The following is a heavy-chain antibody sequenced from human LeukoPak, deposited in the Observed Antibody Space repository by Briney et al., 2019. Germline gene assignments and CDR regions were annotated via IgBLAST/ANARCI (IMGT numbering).Heavy chain of an antibody. CDR2: IWYDGSKN. CDR3: ARLSGSYLDY. D-gene: IGHD1-26*01. J-gene: IGHJ4*02. V-gene: IGHV3-33*01. Sequence: GGSLRLSCAASGFTFSSYGMHWVRQAPGKGLEWVAVIWYDGSKNYYADSVKGRFTISRDNSKNTPYLQMNSLRAEDTALYYCARLSGSYLDYWGQGTLVTVSS. CDR1: GFTFSSYG.